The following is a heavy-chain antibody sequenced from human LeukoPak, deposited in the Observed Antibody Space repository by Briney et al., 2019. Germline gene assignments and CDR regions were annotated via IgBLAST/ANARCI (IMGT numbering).Heavy chain of an antibody. V-gene: IGHV1-2*02. CDR3: ARSGSTGYSLDY. D-gene: IGHD3-22*01. CDR1: GYSFTGYF. J-gene: IGHJ4*02. Sequence: ASVKVSCKASGYSFTGYFIHWVREAPGQALEWMGCIDPNSGDTKYAQKFQGRVSMPRDTSTRTAYMELSRLRSDDTAVYFCARSGSTGYSLDYWGQGTLVTVSS. CDR2: IDPNSGDT.